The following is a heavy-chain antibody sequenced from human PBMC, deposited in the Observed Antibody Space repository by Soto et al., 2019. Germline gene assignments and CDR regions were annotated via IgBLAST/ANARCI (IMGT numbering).Heavy chain of an antibody. D-gene: IGHD3-9*01. CDR2: IWYDGSNK. V-gene: IGHV3-33*01. J-gene: IGHJ6*03. CDR3: ARGGILRYFDWLIYYYMDV. Sequence: GGSLRLSCAASGFTFSSYGMHWVRQAPGKGLEWVAVIWYDGSNKYYADSVKGRFTISRDNSKNTLYLQMNSLRAEDTAVYYCARGGILRYFDWLIYYYMDVWGKGTTVTVSS. CDR1: GFTFSSYG.